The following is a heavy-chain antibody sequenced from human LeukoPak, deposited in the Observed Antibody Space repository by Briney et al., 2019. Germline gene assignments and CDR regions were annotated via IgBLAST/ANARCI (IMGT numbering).Heavy chain of an antibody. Sequence: ASVKVSCKASGHSFTTYYTHWVRQAPGQGLEWMGVINPSGGSTSFAQKFQARLTMTRDTSTSTVYMELSGLSSEDTAVYYCAREIVVVPSAMGFDPWGQGTLVTVSS. V-gene: IGHV1-46*01. CDR3: AREIVVVPSAMGFDP. J-gene: IGHJ5*02. CDR1: GHSFTTYY. D-gene: IGHD2-2*01. CDR2: INPSGGST.